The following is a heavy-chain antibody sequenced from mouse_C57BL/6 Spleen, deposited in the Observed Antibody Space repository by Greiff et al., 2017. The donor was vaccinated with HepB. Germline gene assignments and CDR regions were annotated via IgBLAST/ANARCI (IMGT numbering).Heavy chain of an antibody. CDR1: GYTFTSYW. D-gene: IGHD1-1*01. J-gene: IGHJ4*01. V-gene: IGHV1-64*01. Sequence: QVQLQQSGAELVKPGASVKLSCKASGYTFTSYWMHWVKQRPGQGLEWIGMIHPNSGSTNYNEKFKSKATLTVDKSSSTAYMQLSSLTSEDSAVYYCARADYYGSRDYAMDYWGQGTSVTVSS. CDR2: IHPNSGST. CDR3: ARADYYGSRDYAMDY.